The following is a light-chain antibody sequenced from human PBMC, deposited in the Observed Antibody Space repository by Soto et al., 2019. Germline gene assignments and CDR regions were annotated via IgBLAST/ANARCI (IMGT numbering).Light chain of an antibody. V-gene: IGLV1-40*01. J-gene: IGLJ3*02. CDR3: QTYDSGMSGSGL. CDR1: STNIGAGYA. Sequence: QSVLTQPPSASGAPGQRVTISCTGNSTNIGAGYAVHWYQHLPLTAPKLLIYDDDNRPSGVSARFSGSKSGTSASLAITGLQEDDEAYYYCQTYDSGMSGSGLFGAGTKLTVL. CDR2: DDD.